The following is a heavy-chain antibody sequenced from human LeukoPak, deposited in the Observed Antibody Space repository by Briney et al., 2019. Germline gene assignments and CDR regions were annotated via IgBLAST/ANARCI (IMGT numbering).Heavy chain of an antibody. D-gene: IGHD2-15*01. CDR2: ISSSSSYI. CDR3: ARERYCSGGSCYYGMDV. Sequence: PGRSLRLSCAASGFTFSSYSMNWVRQAPGKGLEWVSSISSSSSYIYYADSVKGRFTISRDNAKNSLYLQMNSLRAEDTAVYYCARERYCSGGSCYYGMDVWGQGTTVTVSS. J-gene: IGHJ6*02. V-gene: IGHV3-21*01. CDR1: GFTFSSYS.